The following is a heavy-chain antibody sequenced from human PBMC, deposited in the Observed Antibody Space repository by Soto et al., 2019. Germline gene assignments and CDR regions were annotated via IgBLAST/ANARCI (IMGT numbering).Heavy chain of an antibody. CDR1: GGTFSSYA. CDR2: IIPIFGTA. CDR3: SRHGVLYLY. Sequence: SVKVSCKASGGTFSSYAISWVRQAPGQGLEWMGGIIPIFGTANYAQKFQGRVTITADESTSITYLQMKSLKTEDTAVYYCSRHGVLYLYWGQGTLVTVSS. J-gene: IGHJ4*02. D-gene: IGHD1-1*01. V-gene: IGHV1-69*13.